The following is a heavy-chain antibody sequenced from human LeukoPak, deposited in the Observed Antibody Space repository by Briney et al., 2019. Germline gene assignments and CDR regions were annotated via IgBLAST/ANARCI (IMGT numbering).Heavy chain of an antibody. D-gene: IGHD3-3*01. CDR2: INPSGGSI. J-gene: IGHJ6*02. CDR1: GYTFTSYY. V-gene: IGHV1-46*01. Sequence: GASVRVSCKASGYTFTSYYMHWVRQAPGQGLEWMGIINPSGGSISYAQKFQGRVTMTRDTSTSTVYMELSSLRSEDTAVYYCARLKGDFWSGYYRDYYGMDVWGQGTTVTVSS. CDR3: ARLKGDFWSGYYRDYYGMDV.